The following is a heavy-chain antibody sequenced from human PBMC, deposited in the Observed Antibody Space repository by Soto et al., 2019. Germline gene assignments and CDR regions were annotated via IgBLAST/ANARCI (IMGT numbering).Heavy chain of an antibody. Sequence: SLRLSCAASGFTFRNYAMNWVRQAPGKGLEWVSGISYSGGSTFYADSVEGRFTISRDDSKNTLFLQMNSLRAEDTAVYFCAKGDSIFGVVIPHLDYWGQGTLVTVSS. CDR2: ISYSGGST. CDR1: GFTFRNYA. D-gene: IGHD3-3*02. J-gene: IGHJ4*02. CDR3: AKGDSIFGVVIPHLDY. V-gene: IGHV3-23*01.